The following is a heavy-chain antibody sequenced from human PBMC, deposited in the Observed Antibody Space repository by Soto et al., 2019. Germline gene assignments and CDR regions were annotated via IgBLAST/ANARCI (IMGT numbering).Heavy chain of an antibody. J-gene: IGHJ4*02. D-gene: IGHD3-22*01. V-gene: IGHV3-23*01. CDR2: ISGSGGST. CDR3: AKDDSSCYYYGGMDY. Sequence: EVQLLESGGGLVQPGGSLRLSCASSGFTFSSYAISWVRQAPGKGLEWVSAISGSGGSTYYADSVKGRFTISRDNSKNTLSMPMHSLRAEDTAVYYCAKDDSSCYYYGGMDYWGQGTLVTVSS. CDR1: GFTFSSYA.